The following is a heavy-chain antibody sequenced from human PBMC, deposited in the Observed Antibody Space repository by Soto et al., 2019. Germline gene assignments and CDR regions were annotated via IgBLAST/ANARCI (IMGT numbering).Heavy chain of an antibody. V-gene: IGHV1-2*02. Sequence: ASVNGYCKASGYTFTCHYIHWVRQAPGQGLEWMGWINPNSGGTNFAQKFQDRVTMTRDTSISTAYMELNRLRSDDTAVYYCARAVSTLLYYFDYWGQGTLVTVSS. J-gene: IGHJ4*02. D-gene: IGHD4-17*01. CDR3: ARAVSTLLYYFDY. CDR1: GYTFTCHY. CDR2: INPNSGGT.